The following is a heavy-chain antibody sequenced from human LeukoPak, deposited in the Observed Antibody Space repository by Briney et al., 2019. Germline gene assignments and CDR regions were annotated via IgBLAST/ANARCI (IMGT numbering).Heavy chain of an antibody. J-gene: IGHJ4*02. Sequence: SGGSLRLSCAASGFTFSGYGMHWVRQAPGKGLEWVAFIRYDASYKYYADSVKGRLTISRDNSKNTLYLQMDSLRADDTAVYYCVAIGPRIYWGQGTLVTVSS. CDR1: GFTFSGYG. V-gene: IGHV3-30*02. CDR3: VAIGPRIY. CDR2: IRYDASYK. D-gene: IGHD3-10*01.